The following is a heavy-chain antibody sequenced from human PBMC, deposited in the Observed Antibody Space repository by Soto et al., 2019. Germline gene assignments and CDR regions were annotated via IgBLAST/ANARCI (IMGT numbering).Heavy chain of an antibody. CDR3: AREGGVNFSQYYGMDV. CDR1: GYTFTSYY. CDR2: INPSGGST. Sequence: QVQLVQSGAEVKKPGASVKVSCKASGYTFTSYYMHWVRQAPGQGLEWMGIINPSGGSTSYAQKFQGRDTMTRDTSKRPVYMELSSVCSEDTAVYYCAREGGVNFSQYYGMDVWGQGTTVTVSS. D-gene: IGHD3-16*01. J-gene: IGHJ6*02. V-gene: IGHV1-46*03.